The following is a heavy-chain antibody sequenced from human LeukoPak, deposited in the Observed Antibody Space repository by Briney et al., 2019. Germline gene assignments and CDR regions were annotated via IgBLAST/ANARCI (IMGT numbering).Heavy chain of an antibody. CDR3: AKDGSTSCFLRGCYMDV. CDR2: ISGSGGST. J-gene: IGHJ6*03. D-gene: IGHD2-2*01. CDR1: GFTFSSYA. V-gene: IGHV3-23*01. Sequence: GGSLRLSCAASGFTFSSYAMSWVRQAPGKGLEWVSAISGSGGSTYYADYVKGRFTISRDNSKNPLYLQMNSLRAEDTAVYYCAKDGSTSCFLRGCYMDVWGKGTTVTVS.